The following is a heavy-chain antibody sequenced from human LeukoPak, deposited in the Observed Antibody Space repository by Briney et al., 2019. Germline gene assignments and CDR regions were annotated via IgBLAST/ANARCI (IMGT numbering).Heavy chain of an antibody. CDR2: IYYSGST. V-gene: IGHV4-59*01. Sequence: TSETLSLTCTVSGGSISSYYWSWIRQPPGKGLEWIGYIYYSGSTNYNPSLKSRVTISVDTSKNQFSLKLSSVTAADTAVYYCARETYYDSRGYSLDAFDIWGQGTMVTVSS. D-gene: IGHD3-22*01. CDR3: ARETYYDSRGYSLDAFDI. CDR1: GGSISSYY. J-gene: IGHJ3*02.